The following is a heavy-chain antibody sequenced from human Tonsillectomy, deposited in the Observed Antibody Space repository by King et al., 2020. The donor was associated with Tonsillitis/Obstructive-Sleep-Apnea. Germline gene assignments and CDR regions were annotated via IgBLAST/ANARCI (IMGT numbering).Heavy chain of an antibody. V-gene: IGHV1-69*12. CDR1: GGTFSSYA. CDR2: IIPIFGTA. D-gene: IGHD3-3*01. CDR3: ARDHDFWSGYYNYYYYMDV. Sequence: QLVQSGAEVKKPGSSVKVSCKASGGTFSSYAISWVRQAPGQGLEWMGGIIPIFGTANYAQKFRGRVTITADESTSTAYMELSSLRSEDTAVYYCARDHDFWSGYYNYYYYMDVWGKGTTVTVSS. J-gene: IGHJ6*03.